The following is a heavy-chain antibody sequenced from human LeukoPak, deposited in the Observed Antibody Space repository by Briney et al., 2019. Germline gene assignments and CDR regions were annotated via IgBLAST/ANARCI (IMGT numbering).Heavy chain of an antibody. D-gene: IGHD4-17*01. CDR2: IYHHGKS. CDR1: GDSISSSD. J-gene: IGHJ4*02. Sequence: SETLSLTCSVSGDSISSSDWSWIRQPPGKGLEWIGYIYHHGKSGYNPSLQRRVTISLDTSKNQFSLTLSFVTAADTAMYYCARIRGLGDVSPYSDFWGQGTLVTVSS. CDR3: ARIRGLGDVSPYSDF. V-gene: IGHV4-59*01.